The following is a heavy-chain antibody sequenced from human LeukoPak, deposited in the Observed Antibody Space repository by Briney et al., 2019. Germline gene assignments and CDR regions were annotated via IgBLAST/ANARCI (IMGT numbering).Heavy chain of an antibody. CDR1: GFTFSSYE. V-gene: IGHV3-48*03. D-gene: IGHD1/OR15-1a*01. CDR3: ASKNKYYFDY. Sequence: PGGSLRLSCAASGFTFSSYEMNWVRQAPGKGLEWVSHISSSGSTIYYADSVKGRFTISRDNAKNSLYLQMNSLRAEDTAVYYCASKNKYYFDYWGQGTLVTVSS. J-gene: IGHJ4*02. CDR2: ISSSGSTI.